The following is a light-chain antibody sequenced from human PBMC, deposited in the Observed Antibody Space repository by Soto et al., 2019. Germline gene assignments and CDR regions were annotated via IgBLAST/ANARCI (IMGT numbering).Light chain of an antibody. CDR1: QGIRAW. J-gene: IGKJ1*01. Sequence: DIKLPQSLSTFLALLEAKAPILSRPSQGIRAWLAWYQQKPGKAPKLLIYKASSLESGVPSRFSGSGSGTEFTLTISSLQPDDFATYYCQQYNSYWTFGQGTKVEIK. CDR2: KAS. CDR3: QQYNSYWT. V-gene: IGKV1-5*03.